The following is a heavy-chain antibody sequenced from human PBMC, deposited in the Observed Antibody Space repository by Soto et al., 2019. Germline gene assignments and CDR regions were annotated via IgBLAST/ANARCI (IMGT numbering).Heavy chain of an antibody. V-gene: IGHV3-33*01. CDR3: SWDCSRCYVMDV. Sequence: GGSLRLSCAASGFTFSNYGMHWVRQAPGKGLESVAVIWYDGSNKYYADSVKGRFTISRDNSKNTMYLQVNSLRAEDTAVYYFSWDCSRCYVMDVCGRRSSVTVS. CDR1: GFTFSNYG. CDR2: IWYDGSNK. D-gene: IGHD2-21*02. J-gene: IGHJ6*02.